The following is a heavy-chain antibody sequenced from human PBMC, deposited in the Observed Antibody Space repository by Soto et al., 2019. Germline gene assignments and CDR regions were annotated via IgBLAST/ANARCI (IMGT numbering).Heavy chain of an antibody. D-gene: IGHD5-12*01. V-gene: IGHV3-30-3*01. J-gene: IGHJ3*02. Sequence: QVQLVESGGGVVQPGRSLRLSCAASGLTFGSSAMHWVRQAPGKGLEWVAVISTDASHKYYADSVKGRFTIFRDNSENTLYLQMNSLRPDDTAVYYCARGLRWIDAFDIWGQGTMVTVSS. CDR2: ISTDASHK. CDR3: ARGLRWIDAFDI. CDR1: GLTFGSSA.